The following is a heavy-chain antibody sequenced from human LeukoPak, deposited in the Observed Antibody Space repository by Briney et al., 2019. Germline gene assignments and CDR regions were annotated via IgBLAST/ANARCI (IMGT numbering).Heavy chain of an antibody. D-gene: IGHD3-9*01. CDR2: LFSSGGT. CDR1: GGSIRGSHHS. V-gene: IGHV4-39*02. J-gene: IGHJ5*02. CDR3: ARVIRPTGYYSNPKSGSFDL. Sequence: SETLSLTCAVSGGSIRGSHHSWGWIRQPPGKGLEWIGTLFSSGGTYYSPSLRTRVSMSIDTSKNHFSLELTSVTAADTAVYYCARVIRPTGYYSNPKSGSFDLWGQGTLVTVSS.